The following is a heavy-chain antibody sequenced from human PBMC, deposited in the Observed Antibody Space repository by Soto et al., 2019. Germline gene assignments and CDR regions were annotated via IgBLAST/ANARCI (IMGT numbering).Heavy chain of an antibody. CDR2: ISSSSSYT. CDR1: RFRSRATY. J-gene: IGHJ1*01. Sequence: GSLRFSFAAPRFRSRATYMSWLHPSPGKGLEWVSYISSSSSYTNYADSVKGRFTISRDNAKNSLYLQMNSLRAEDTSFYYCPSDIPWLQTVPAYWGPGP. D-gene: IGHD5-12*01. CDR3: PSDIPWLQTVPAY. V-gene: IGHV3-11*05.